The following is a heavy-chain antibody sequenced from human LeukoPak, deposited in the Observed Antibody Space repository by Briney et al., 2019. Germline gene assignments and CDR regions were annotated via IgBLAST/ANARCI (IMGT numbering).Heavy chain of an antibody. J-gene: IGHJ5*02. Sequence: PGGSLRLSCAASGFSLSCCGMHWVRQAPGKGLEWVAFTRYDGGNEYYADSVKGRFTISRDNSKNTVYLQMNSLRAEDTAVYYCAKDLEWELLRGFDPWGQGTLVTVSS. V-gene: IGHV3-30*02. CDR3: AKDLEWELLRGFDP. CDR1: GFSLSCCG. CDR2: TRYDGGNE. D-gene: IGHD1-26*01.